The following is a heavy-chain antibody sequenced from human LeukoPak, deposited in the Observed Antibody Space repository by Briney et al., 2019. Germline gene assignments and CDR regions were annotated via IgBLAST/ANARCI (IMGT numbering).Heavy chain of an antibody. CDR2: IIPIFGIA. D-gene: IGHD3-22*01. Sequence: SVKVSCKASGGTFSSYAISWVRQAPGQGREWMGGIIPIFGIANYAQKLQGRVTITADESTSTAYMELSSLRSEDTAVYYCARDRRVDYYDSSGYSFGYWGQGTLVTVSS. CDR3: ARDRRVDYYDSSGYSFGY. J-gene: IGHJ4*02. V-gene: IGHV1-69*13. CDR1: GGTFSSYA.